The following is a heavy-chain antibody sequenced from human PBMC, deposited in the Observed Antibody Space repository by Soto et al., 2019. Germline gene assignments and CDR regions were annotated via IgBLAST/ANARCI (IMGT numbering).Heavy chain of an antibody. D-gene: IGHD3-22*01. CDR2: ISSSSSYI. CDR1: GFTFSSYS. V-gene: IGHV3-21*01. J-gene: IGHJ5*02. Sequence: EVQLVESGGGLVKPGGSLRLSCAASGFTFSSYSRNWVRQAPGKGLEWVSSISSSSSYIYYAASVKGRFTISRDNAKNSLYLQMTSLRAEDTAVYYFARDVYYYDGSAYYTSWGQGTLVTVSS. CDR3: ARDVYYYDGSAYYTS.